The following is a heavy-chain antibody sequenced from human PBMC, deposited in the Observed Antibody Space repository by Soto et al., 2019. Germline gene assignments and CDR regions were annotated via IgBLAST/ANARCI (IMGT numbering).Heavy chain of an antibody. CDR2: IKSKTDGGTT. J-gene: IGHJ4*02. V-gene: IGHV3-15*01. Sequence: EVQLVESGGGLVKPGGSLRLSCAASGFTFSNAWMSWVRQAPGKGLEWVGRIKSKTDGGTTDYAAPVKGRFTISRDDSKNTLYLQMNSLKTEDTAVYYCTTDYIWGSYDVDYWGQGTLVTVSS. D-gene: IGHD3-16*01. CDR3: TTDYIWGSYDVDY. CDR1: GFTFSNAW.